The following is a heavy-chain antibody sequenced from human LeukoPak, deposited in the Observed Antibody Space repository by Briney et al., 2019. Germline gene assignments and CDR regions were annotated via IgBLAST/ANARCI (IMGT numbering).Heavy chain of an antibody. CDR2: INHNGNVN. D-gene: IGHD3-16*01. CDR3: ARGGGLDV. Sequence: PGRSLRLSCAASGFTFSDYGMNWARQAPGKGLGWVASINHNGNVNYYVDSVKGRFTISRDNAKNSLYLQMSNLRAEDTAVYFCARGGGLDVWGQGATVTVSS. CDR1: GFTFSDYG. J-gene: IGHJ6*02. V-gene: IGHV3-7*03.